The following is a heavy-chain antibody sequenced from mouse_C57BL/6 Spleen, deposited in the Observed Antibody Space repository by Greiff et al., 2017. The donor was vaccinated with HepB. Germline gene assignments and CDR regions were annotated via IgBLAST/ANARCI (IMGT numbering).Heavy chain of an antibody. CDR1: GFTFSSYA. CDR3: ARSIYYYGSPWYFDV. J-gene: IGHJ1*03. D-gene: IGHD1-1*01. CDR2: ISDGGSYT. Sequence: EVKLVESGGGLVKPGGSLKLSCAASGFTFSSYAMSWVRQTPEKRLEWVATISDGGSYTYYPDNVKGRFTISRDNAKNTLYLQMSHLKSEDTAMYYCARSIYYYGSPWYFDVWGTGTTVTVSS. V-gene: IGHV5-4*03.